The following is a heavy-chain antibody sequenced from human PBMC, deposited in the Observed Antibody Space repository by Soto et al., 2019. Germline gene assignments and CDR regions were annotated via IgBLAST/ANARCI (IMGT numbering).Heavy chain of an antibody. CDR2: ISYDEITK. CDR3: AKSVYNWNDGFFDY. Sequence: GGSLRLSCAASGFTFSSYGMHWVRQAPGKGLEWVAIISYDEITKYYADSVKGRFTISRDNSKNTLYLQMNSLRAEDTAVYYCAKSVYNWNDGFFDYWGQGTLVTVSS. J-gene: IGHJ4*02. V-gene: IGHV3-30*18. CDR1: GFTFSSYG. D-gene: IGHD1-1*01.